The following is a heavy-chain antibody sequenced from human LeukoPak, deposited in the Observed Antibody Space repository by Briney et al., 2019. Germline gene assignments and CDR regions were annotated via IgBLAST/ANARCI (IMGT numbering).Heavy chain of an antibody. CDR1: GFIISSTY. CDR3: ATSPGKAVAGGHYYMDV. V-gene: IGHV3-53*01. D-gene: IGHD6-19*01. CDR2: FYSGGGT. J-gene: IGHJ6*03. Sequence: GGSLRLSCAASGFIISSTYMNWLRQAPEKGLEWVSLFYSGGGTFYADSVKGRYTISRDNSRNTLYLQMISLRAEDTAVYYCATSPGKAVAGGHYYMDVWGKGTTVTVSS.